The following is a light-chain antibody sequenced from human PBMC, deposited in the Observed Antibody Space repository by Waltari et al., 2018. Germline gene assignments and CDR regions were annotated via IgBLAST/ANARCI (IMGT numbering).Light chain of an antibody. V-gene: IGKV3-15*01. J-gene: IGKJ2*01. CDR2: GAS. CDR1: QIVSSN. Sequence: EIVMTQSPATLSVSPGERATLSCRASQIVSSNLAWYQQKPGQAPRLLIYGASTMATGIPARFGGSGSGTEFTLTISSLQSEDVAVYYCQQYNNWPPMYTFGQGTKLEIK. CDR3: QQYNNWPPMYT.